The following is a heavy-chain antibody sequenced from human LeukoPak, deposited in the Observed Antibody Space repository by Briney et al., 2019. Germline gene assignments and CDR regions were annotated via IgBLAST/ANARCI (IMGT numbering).Heavy chain of an antibody. CDR2: INPNSGGT. V-gene: IGHV1-2*06. CDR1: GYTFTSYG. CDR3: ASSSGLGDKYYYYMDV. J-gene: IGHJ6*03. Sequence: ASVKVSCKASGYTFTSYGINWVRQAPGQGLEWMGRINPNSGGTNYAQKFQGRVTMTRDTSISTAYMELSRLRSDDTAVYYCASSSGLGDKYYYYMDVWGKGTTVTVSS. D-gene: IGHD3-10*01.